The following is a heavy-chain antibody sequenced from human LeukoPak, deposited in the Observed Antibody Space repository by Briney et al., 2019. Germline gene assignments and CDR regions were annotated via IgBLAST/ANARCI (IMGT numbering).Heavy chain of an antibody. D-gene: IGHD6-13*01. J-gene: IGHJ4*02. CDR2: IIPIFGTA. CDR3: ARYSSSWYPHFDY. V-gene: IGHV1-69*05. Sequence: ASVKVSCTASGGTFSSYAISWVRQAPGQGLEWMGGIIPIFGTANYAQKFQGRVTITTDESTSTAYMELSSLRSEDTAVYYCARYSSSWYPHFDYWGQGTLVTVSS. CDR1: GGTFSSYA.